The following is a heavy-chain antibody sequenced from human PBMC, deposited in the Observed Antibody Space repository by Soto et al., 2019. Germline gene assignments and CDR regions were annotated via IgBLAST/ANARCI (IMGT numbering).Heavy chain of an antibody. V-gene: IGHV1-24*01. Sequence: ASVKVSCKVSGYTLTELSMHWVRQAPGKGLEWMGGFDPEDGETIYAQKFQGRVTMTEDTSTDTAYMELSSLRSEDAAVYYCATDFQPSPGVVDLDYWGQGTLVTVSS. CDR1: GYTLTELS. D-gene: IGHD2-15*01. CDR2: FDPEDGET. J-gene: IGHJ4*02. CDR3: ATDFQPSPGVVDLDY.